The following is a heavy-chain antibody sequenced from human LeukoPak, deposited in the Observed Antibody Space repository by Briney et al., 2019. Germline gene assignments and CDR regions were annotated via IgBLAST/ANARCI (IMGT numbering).Heavy chain of an antibody. Sequence: SCKASGYTFTGYYMHWVRQAPGKGLEWVAFIRNDGSDKYYADSVKGRFTISRDNSKSTLYLQMNSLRADDTAVYFCAKDKQLLWWYFDYWGQGALVTVSS. CDR1: GYTFTGYY. D-gene: IGHD2-2*01. V-gene: IGHV3-30*02. J-gene: IGHJ4*02. CDR3: AKDKQLLWWYFDY. CDR2: IRNDGSDK.